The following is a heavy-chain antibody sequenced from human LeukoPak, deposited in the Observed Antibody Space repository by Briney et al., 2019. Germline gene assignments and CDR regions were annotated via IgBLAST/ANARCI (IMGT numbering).Heavy chain of an antibody. J-gene: IGHJ5*02. V-gene: IGHV1-8*03. Sequence: ASVKVSCKASGYTFTSYDINWVRQATGQGLEWMGWMNPNSGNTGYAQKFQGRVTNTRNTSISTAYMELSSLRSEDTAVYYCARAREVVGATRGWFDPWGQGTLVTVSS. CDR2: MNPNSGNT. D-gene: IGHD1-26*01. CDR1: GYTFTSYD. CDR3: ARAREVVGATRGWFDP.